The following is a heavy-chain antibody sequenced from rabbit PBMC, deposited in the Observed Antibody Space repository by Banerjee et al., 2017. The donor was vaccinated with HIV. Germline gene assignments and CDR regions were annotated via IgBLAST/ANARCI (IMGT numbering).Heavy chain of an antibody. J-gene: IGHJ6*01. D-gene: IGHD6-1*01. CDR2: IYAGNSGNT. Sequence: QSLEESGGDLVKPGASLTLTCTTSGFSFSVYHMCWVRQAPGKGLEWIACIYAGNSGNTYYASWAKGRFTVSKTSSTTVTLQMTSLTAADTATYFCARSYYSYGYGGYLDLWGPGTLVTVS. V-gene: IGHV1S40*01. CDR3: ARSYYSYGYGGYLDL. CDR1: GFSFSVYH.